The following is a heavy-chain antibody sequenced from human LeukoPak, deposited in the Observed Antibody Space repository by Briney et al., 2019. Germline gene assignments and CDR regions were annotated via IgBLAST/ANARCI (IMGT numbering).Heavy chain of an antibody. V-gene: IGHV3-43*02. CDR3: AKESGKFDY. CDR2: ISADGGST. J-gene: IGHJ4*02. CDR1: RFTFDDYG. Sequence: GGSLRLSCAASRFTFDDYGMHWVRQVPGKGLEWVSLISADGGSTFSADSVKGRFSISRDNSKNSLYLQMNSLRSEDTAMYYCAKESGKFDYWGQGTLVAVSS.